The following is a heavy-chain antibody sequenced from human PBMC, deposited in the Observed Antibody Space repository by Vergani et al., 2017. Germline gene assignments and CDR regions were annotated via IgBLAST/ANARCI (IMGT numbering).Heavy chain of an antibody. Sequence: VQLVESGGGVVQPGGSLRLSCAASGFTFSNAWMSWVRQAPGKGLEWVSGISWNSGSIGYADSVKGRFTISRDNAKNSLYLQMKSLRAEDTALYYCAKDMRSSVWYFMSPYFDYWGQGTLVTVSS. CDR1: GFTFSNAW. V-gene: IGHV3-9*01. J-gene: IGHJ4*02. CDR2: ISWNSGSI. D-gene: IGHD6-19*01. CDR3: AKDMRSSVWYFMSPYFDY.